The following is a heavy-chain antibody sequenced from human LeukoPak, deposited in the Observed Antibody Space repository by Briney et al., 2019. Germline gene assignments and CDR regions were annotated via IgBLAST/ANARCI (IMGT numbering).Heavy chain of an antibody. V-gene: IGHV4-59*01. J-gene: IGHJ4*02. CDR2: IYYSGST. Sequence: SETLSLTCTVSGGSISSYYWSWIRQPPGKGLEWIGYIYYSGSTNYNPSLKSRVTISVDTSKNQFSLKLSSVTAADTAVYYCASEVPAARDRFDYWGQGTLDTVSS. CDR3: ASEVPAARDRFDY. D-gene: IGHD2-2*01. CDR1: GGSISSYY.